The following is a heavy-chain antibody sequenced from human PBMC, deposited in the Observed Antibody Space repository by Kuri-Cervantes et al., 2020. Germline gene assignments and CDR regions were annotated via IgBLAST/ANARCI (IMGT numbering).Heavy chain of an antibody. D-gene: IGHD3-3*01. Sequence: GGSLRLSCAASGFTFSSYEMNWVRQAPGKGLEWVSGISGSGGSTYYADSVKGRFTISRDNSKNTLYLQMNSLKTEDTAVYYCTTEYYDFWSGYYSYMDVWGKGTTVTVSS. CDR1: GFTFSSYE. CDR3: TTEYYDFWSGYYSYMDV. J-gene: IGHJ6*03. CDR2: ISGSGGST. V-gene: IGHV3-23*01.